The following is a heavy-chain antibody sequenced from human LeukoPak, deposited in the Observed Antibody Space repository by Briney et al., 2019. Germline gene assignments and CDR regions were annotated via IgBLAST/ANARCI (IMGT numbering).Heavy chain of an antibody. CDR3: AREIIGGFNPGAY. CDR2: IHRSGST. Sequence: SETLSLTCTVSLDSTTSNFWSWVRQPPGKGLEWIGEIHRSGSTHYNPSLQRRVTISIDRPKNQIALELSSVTAADTAVYYCAREIIGGFNPGAYWGQGTLVTVSS. J-gene: IGHJ4*02. V-gene: IGHV4-4*02. CDR1: LDSTTSNF. D-gene: IGHD3-16*02.